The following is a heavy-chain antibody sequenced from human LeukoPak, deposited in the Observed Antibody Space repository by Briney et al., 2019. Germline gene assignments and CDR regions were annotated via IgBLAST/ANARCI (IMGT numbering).Heavy chain of an antibody. Sequence: GASVKVSCKASGYTFTGYYMHWVRQAPGQGLEWMGWINPNSGGTNYAQKFQGRVTMTRDTSISTAYMELSRLRSDDTAVYYCAKGGYYCDSSGYYNNWFDPWGQGTLVTVSS. J-gene: IGHJ5*02. CDR2: INPNSGGT. D-gene: IGHD3-22*01. V-gene: IGHV1-2*02. CDR1: GYTFTGYY. CDR3: AKGGYYCDSSGYYNNWFDP.